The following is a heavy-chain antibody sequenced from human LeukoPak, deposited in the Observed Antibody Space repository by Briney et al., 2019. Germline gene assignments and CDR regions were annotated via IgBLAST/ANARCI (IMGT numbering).Heavy chain of an antibody. CDR2: FSYTENT. CDR3: VRIERSGYSYGFVGY. CDR1: GGSIRSSSYF. J-gene: IGHJ4*02. V-gene: IGHV4-39*07. D-gene: IGHD5-18*01. Sequence: SETLSLTCSVSGGSIRSSSYFWGWVRQPPGKGLEWIGSFSYTENTYYNPSLKSRVTISIDTFKNQFSLKLNSVSAADTAVYYCVRIERSGYSYGFVGYWGQGTLVTVSS.